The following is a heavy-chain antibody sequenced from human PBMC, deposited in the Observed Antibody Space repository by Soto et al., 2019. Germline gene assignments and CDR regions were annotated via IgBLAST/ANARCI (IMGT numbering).Heavy chain of an antibody. CDR3: ARGYSSGWSAIF. V-gene: IGHV3-64D*06. CDR2: ISDAGGGT. Sequence: PGGSLRLSCSASGFTFRIYTMLWVRQAPGKGLEYVSAISDAGGGTYYADSVKGRFTISRDDPKKTLYLQMSNLRAEDTAVYYWARGYSSGWSAIFWDPGTLVTVFS. J-gene: IGHJ1*01. CDR1: GFTFRIYT. D-gene: IGHD6-19*01.